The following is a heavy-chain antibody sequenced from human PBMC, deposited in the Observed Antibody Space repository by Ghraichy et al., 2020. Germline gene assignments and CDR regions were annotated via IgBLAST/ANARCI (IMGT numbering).Heavy chain of an antibody. CDR3: ARGVRYSGYDPLFYNYYAMDV. CDR2: FYYSGST. D-gene: IGHD1-26*01. J-gene: IGHJ6*02. V-gene: IGHV4-59*12. Sequence: SETLSLTCSVSGDSISSNYWSWIRQPPGKGLEWIGCFYYSGSTNYNPSLKSRVTISVDTSNNQFSLKLNSVTAADTAVYYCARGVRYSGYDPLFYNYYAMDVWGQGTTVTVSS. CDR1: GDSISSNY.